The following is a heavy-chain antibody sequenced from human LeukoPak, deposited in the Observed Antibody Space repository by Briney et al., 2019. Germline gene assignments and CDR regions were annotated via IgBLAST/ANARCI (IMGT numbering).Heavy chain of an antibody. Sequence: PVKVSCKASGGTFSSYAISWVRQAPGQGLEWMGGIIPIFGTANYAQKFQGRVTITADESTSTAYMELSSLRSEDTAVYYCARTLVVVPAAIRAYYYYGMDVWGQGTTVTVSS. D-gene: IGHD2-2*02. CDR2: IIPIFGTA. CDR3: ARTLVVVPAAIRAYYYYGMDV. J-gene: IGHJ6*02. CDR1: GGTFSSYA. V-gene: IGHV1-69*13.